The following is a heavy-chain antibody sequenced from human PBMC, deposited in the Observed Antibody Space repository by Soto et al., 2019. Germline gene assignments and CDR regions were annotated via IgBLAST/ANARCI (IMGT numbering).Heavy chain of an antibody. CDR3: ARVELHYGMDV. Sequence: SETLSLTCTVSGGSISIGDYYWSCIRQPPGKGLEWIGYIYYSGSTYYNPSLKSRVTISVDTSKNQFSLKLSSVTAADTAVYYCARVELHYGMDVWGQGTTVTVSS. V-gene: IGHV4-30-4*01. CDR2: IYYSGST. J-gene: IGHJ6*02. D-gene: IGHD1-26*01. CDR1: GGSISIGDYY.